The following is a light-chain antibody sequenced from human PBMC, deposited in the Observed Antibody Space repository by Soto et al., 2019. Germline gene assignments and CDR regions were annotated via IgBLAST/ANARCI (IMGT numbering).Light chain of an antibody. CDR1: SGHSSYA. V-gene: IGLV4-69*01. J-gene: IGLJ2*01. CDR2: LSSDGSH. CDR3: QTWDIGARVV. Sequence: QPVLTQSPSASASLGASVKLTCTLSSGHSSYAIAWHQQQPEKGPRYLMKLSSDGSHSKGDGIPDRFSGSSSGAERYLTTSSLQSEDEADYYCQTWDIGARVVFGGGTKLTVL.